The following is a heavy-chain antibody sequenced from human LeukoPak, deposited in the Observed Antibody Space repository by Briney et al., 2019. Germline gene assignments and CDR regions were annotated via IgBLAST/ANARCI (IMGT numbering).Heavy chain of an antibody. Sequence: GGSLRLSCAASGFTFSSYIMNWVRQAPGKGLEWVSSITSGSSYIYYADSVKGRFTISRDNAKNSLYLQMNSLRAEDTAVYYCARATTTIIAGNFDYWGQGTLVTVSS. V-gene: IGHV3-21*04. J-gene: IGHJ4*02. D-gene: IGHD1-1*01. CDR3: ARATTTIIAGNFDY. CDR2: ITSGSSYI. CDR1: GFTFSSYI.